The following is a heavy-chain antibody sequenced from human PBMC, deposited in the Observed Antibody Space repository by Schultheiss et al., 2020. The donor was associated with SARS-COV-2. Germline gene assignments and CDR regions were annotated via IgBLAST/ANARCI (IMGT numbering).Heavy chain of an antibody. D-gene: IGHD5-24*01. J-gene: IGHJ6*02. V-gene: IGHV4-61*08. CDR3: VRGRDPYYTYGMAV. Sequence: SQTLSLTCTVSGGSISSGGYYWNWVRQSPGKGLEWIGYIYYSGSTNYNPSVKSRVTMSVDKSKNQFSLKLSSVTAADTAVYYCVRGRDPYYTYGMAVWGQGTTVTVSS. CDR1: GGSISSGGYY. CDR2: IYYSGST.